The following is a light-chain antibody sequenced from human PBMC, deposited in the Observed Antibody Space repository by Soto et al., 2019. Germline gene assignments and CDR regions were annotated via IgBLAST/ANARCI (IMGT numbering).Light chain of an antibody. CDR1: QSISSY. Sequence: DIQMTQSPSSLSASVGDRVTITCRASQSISSYLNWYQQKPGKAPKFLIYVASSLQSGVPSRFSGSGSGTDFTLTISSLQPEDFATYYCQQSYSTPRTFGQGTKLEIK. CDR3: QQSYSTPRT. CDR2: VAS. J-gene: IGKJ2*01. V-gene: IGKV1-39*01.